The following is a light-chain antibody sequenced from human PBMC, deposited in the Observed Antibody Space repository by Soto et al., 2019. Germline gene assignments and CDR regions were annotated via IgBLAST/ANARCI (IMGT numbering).Light chain of an antibody. CDR3: QSFDSSLRMV. Sequence: QSVLTQPPSVSGAPGQRVTISCTGSSSNIGAGYDVHWYQQLPGTAPILLIYGNTNRPSGVPDRFSGSKSGTSASLAITGLQAEDEADYYCQSFDSSLRMVFGGGTKITVL. CDR1: SSNIGAGYD. J-gene: IGLJ3*02. CDR2: GNT. V-gene: IGLV1-40*01.